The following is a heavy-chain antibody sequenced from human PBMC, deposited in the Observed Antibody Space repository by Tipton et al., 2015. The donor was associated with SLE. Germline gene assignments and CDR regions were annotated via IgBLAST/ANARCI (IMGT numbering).Heavy chain of an antibody. J-gene: IGHJ4*02. Sequence: TLSLTCTVSGDSISNVNYYWNWLRQRPGKGLEWIGYVYYSGNTLYNPSLRSRVTMSLDTSKNQFSLTLSSVTAADTAVYYCASLGDRGGVVTWGQGTLVTVSS. CDR1: GDSISNVNYY. D-gene: IGHD3-3*01. CDR2: VYYSGNT. CDR3: ASLGDRGGVVT. V-gene: IGHV4-30-4*08.